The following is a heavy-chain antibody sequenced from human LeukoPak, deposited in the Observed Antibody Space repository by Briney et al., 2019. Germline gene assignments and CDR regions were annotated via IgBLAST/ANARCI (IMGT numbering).Heavy chain of an antibody. CDR3: ARPYCSSTSCPTFDD. CDR2: ISSDGYTI. CDR1: GFTFSNYN. J-gene: IGHJ4*02. D-gene: IGHD2-2*01. Sequence: GGSLRLSCAASGFTFSNYNMNWVRQAPGKGLEWVSYISSDGYTIFYADSVQGRFTISRDNAKISLFLQMNSLRAEDTAMYYCARPYCSSTSCPTFDDWGQGTLVTVSS. V-gene: IGHV3-48*01.